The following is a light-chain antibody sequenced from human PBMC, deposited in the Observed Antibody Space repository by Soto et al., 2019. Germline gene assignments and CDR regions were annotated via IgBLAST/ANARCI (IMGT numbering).Light chain of an antibody. Sequence: EIVLTQSPGTLSLSPGERATLSCRASQSVSTSYLAWYQQKPGQAHRLLTYGASSRDTGIPDRLSGSGSGTDLNITISRLETEDFEVYYCHQYGSSPLTFGGGTKMEIK. CDR1: QSVSTSY. CDR2: GAS. V-gene: IGKV3-20*01. CDR3: HQYGSSPLT. J-gene: IGKJ4*01.